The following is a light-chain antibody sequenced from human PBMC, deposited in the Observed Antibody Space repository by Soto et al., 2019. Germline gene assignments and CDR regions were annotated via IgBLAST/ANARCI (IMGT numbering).Light chain of an antibody. J-gene: IGKJ1*01. Sequence: DIRMTQSPSSLSASVGDRVTITCRASQSIDTHLNWYQQHPGKAPNALIYEASNLQSGVPSRFSGSGSGTDVTLTSSGRQPDDSSTYHCHQTDTPPDTFGQLTKVEI. CDR2: EAS. CDR3: HQTDTPPDT. CDR1: QSIDTH. V-gene: IGKV1-39*01.